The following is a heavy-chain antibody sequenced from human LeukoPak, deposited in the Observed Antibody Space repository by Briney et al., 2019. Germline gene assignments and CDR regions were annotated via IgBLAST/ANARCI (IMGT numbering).Heavy chain of an antibody. CDR3: AKGPIYDILAGWRKTHNAFDI. J-gene: IGHJ3*02. V-gene: IGHV3-30*02. CDR2: IRYDGRNK. CDR1: GFTFSSCG. Sequence: SGGSLRLSCAASGFTFSSCGMHWVRQAPGKGLEWVAFIRYDGRNKYYADSVKGRFTISRDNSKNTLYLQMNSLRAEDTAVYYCAKGPIYDILAGWRKTHNAFDIWGQGTMVTVSS. D-gene: IGHD3-9*01.